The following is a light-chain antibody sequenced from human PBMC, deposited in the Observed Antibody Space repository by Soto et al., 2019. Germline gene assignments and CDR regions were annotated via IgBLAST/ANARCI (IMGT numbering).Light chain of an antibody. J-gene: IGKJ1*01. Sequence: DIQMTQSPSSLSASVGDSVTITCRASQGINNYLAWYQQKPGKVPVLLIYSASTLKPGIPSRFSGSGPGTDFTPTISSLQPEDFATYYCQKYDSAPRTFGQGTKVDIK. V-gene: IGKV1-27*01. CDR2: SAS. CDR3: QKYDSAPRT. CDR1: QGINNY.